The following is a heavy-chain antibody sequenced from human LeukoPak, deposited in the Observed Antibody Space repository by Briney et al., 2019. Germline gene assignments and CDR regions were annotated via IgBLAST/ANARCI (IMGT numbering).Heavy chain of an antibody. Sequence: PETLSLTCTVSGGSISSYYWSWIRQPPGKGLEWIGYIYYSGSTNYNPSLKSRVTISVDTSKNQFSLKLSSVTAADTAVYYCASVRGYSYYSDYWGQGTLVTVSS. CDR2: IYYSGST. V-gene: IGHV4-59*01. D-gene: IGHD5-18*01. CDR1: GGSISSYY. CDR3: ASVRGYSYYSDY. J-gene: IGHJ4*02.